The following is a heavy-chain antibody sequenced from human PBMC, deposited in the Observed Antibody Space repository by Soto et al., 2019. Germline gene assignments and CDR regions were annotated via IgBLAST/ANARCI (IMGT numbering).Heavy chain of an antibody. CDR3: ARTRGYSDYDLDY. V-gene: IGHV3-23*01. CDR1: GFTFSSYA. D-gene: IGHD5-12*01. CDR2: ISYSGVST. J-gene: IGHJ4*02. Sequence: HPWGSLRLSCAASGFTFSSYAITFFRHSPGKGLEWVSAISYSGVSTYYADSVKGRFTISRDSSENTLSLQMNSLRVDDTAVYYCARTRGYSDYDLDYWGQGTLVTVSS.